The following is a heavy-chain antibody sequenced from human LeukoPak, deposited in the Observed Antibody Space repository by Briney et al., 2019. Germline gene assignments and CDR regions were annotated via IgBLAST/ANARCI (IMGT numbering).Heavy chain of an antibody. D-gene: IGHD4-11*01. V-gene: IGHV3-48*04. Sequence: GGSLRLSSAASGFTFSSYSMNWVRQAPGKGLEWVSYISSSSSTIYYADSVKGRFTISRDNAKNSLYLQMNSLRAEDTAVYYCARDSPTVTFDYWGQGTLVTVSS. J-gene: IGHJ4*02. CDR2: ISSSSSTI. CDR1: GFTFSSYS. CDR3: ARDSPTVTFDY.